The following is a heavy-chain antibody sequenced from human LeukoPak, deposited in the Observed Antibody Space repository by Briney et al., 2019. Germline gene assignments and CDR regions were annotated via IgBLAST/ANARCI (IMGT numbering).Heavy chain of an antibody. V-gene: IGHV3-23*01. Sequence: GGSLRLSCAVSGITLSDYGMSWVRQAPGKGLEWVAGISDSGITTNYADSVKGRFTISRDNPRNTLYLQMNSLRAEDTAVYFCAKRGVVIRVILVGFHKEAYYFDSWGQGALVTVSS. J-gene: IGHJ4*02. CDR3: AKRGVVIRVILVGFHKEAYYFDS. CDR1: GITLSDYG. D-gene: IGHD3-22*01. CDR2: ISDSGITT.